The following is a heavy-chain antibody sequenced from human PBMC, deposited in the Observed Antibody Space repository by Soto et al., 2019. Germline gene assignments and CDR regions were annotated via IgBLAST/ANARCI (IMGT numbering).Heavy chain of an antibody. CDR2: IYSGGST. V-gene: IGHV3-53*01. CDR3: ARDRVESGYPEYFQH. Sequence: GGSLRLSCAASGFTVSSNYMSWVGQAPGKGLEWVSVIYSGGSTYYADSVKGRFTISGDNSKNTLYLQMNSLRAEDTAVYYCARDRVESGYPEYFQHWCQGILVTVSS. CDR1: GFTVSSNY. J-gene: IGHJ1*01. D-gene: IGHD3-22*01.